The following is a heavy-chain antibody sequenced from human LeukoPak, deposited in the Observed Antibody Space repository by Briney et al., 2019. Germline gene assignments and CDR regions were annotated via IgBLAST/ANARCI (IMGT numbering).Heavy chain of an antibody. J-gene: IGHJ4*02. CDR3: ARVAAAGRVLDY. CDR1: GGSFSGYY. D-gene: IGHD6-13*01. CDR2: INHSGST. Sequence: SSETLSLTCAVYGGSFSGYYWSWIRQPPGKGLEWIGEINHSGSTNYNPSLKSRVTISVDTSKNQFSLKLSSVTAADTAVYYCARVAAAGRVLDYRGQGTLVTVSS. V-gene: IGHV4-34*01.